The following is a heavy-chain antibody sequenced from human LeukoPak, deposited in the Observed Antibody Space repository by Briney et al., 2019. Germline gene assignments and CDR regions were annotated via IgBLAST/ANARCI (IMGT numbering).Heavy chain of an antibody. Sequence: SVKVSCKASGGTFSSYAISWVRQAPGQGLEWMGGIIPIFGTANYAQKFQGRVTITTDESTSTACMELSSLRSEDTAVYYCARGALYGGAFDYWGQGTLVTVSS. CDR3: ARGALYGGAFDY. J-gene: IGHJ4*02. CDR1: GGTFSSYA. V-gene: IGHV1-69*05. D-gene: IGHD4/OR15-4a*01. CDR2: IIPIFGTA.